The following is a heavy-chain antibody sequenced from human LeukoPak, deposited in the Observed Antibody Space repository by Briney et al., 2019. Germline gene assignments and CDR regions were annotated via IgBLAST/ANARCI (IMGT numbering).Heavy chain of an antibody. CDR2: ISAASNYI. V-gene: IGHV3-21*01. D-gene: IGHD4-11*01. Sequence: PGGSLRLSFAASGFSFSTYSMNWVRQAPGKGLEWVSSISAASNYIYYADSVKGRFTISRDNAKNSLYLQMNSLRAEDTAVYYCARERLPDDYWGQGTLVTVSS. CDR3: ARERLPDDY. J-gene: IGHJ4*02. CDR1: GFSFSTYS.